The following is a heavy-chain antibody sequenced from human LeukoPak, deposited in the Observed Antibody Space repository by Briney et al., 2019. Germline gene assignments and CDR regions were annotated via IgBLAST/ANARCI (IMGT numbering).Heavy chain of an antibody. D-gene: IGHD5-24*01. V-gene: IGHV4-39*01. CDR3: ARGGAGDGYNYGSFDY. CDR2: IYYSGST. Sequence: SEPLSLTCSVSGASISPSYWGWIRQPPGKGLEWIGSIYYSGSTYYNPSLKSRVTISVDTSKNQFSLKLSSVTAADTAVYYCARGGAGDGYNYGSFDYWGQGTLVTLSS. CDR1: GASISPSY. J-gene: IGHJ4*02.